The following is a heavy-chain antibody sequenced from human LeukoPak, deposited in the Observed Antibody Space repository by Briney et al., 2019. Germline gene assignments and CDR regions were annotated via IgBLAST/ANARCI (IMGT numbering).Heavy chain of an antibody. Sequence: SETLSLTCTVSGGSISSSSYYWGWIRQPSGKGLEWIGSIYYSGSTYYNPSLKSRVTISVDTSKNQFSLKLSSVTAADTAVYYCARLWNYMDVWGKGTTVTVSS. CDR2: IYYSGST. D-gene: IGHD3-10*01. CDR3: ARLWNYMDV. V-gene: IGHV4-39*01. J-gene: IGHJ6*03. CDR1: GGSISSSSYY.